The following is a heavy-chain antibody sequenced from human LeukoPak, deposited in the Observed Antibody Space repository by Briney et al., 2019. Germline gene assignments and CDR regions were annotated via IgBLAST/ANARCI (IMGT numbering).Heavy chain of an antibody. D-gene: IGHD6-6*01. CDR3: ARGTNTIATRWGFDY. V-gene: IGHV4-30-2*01. CDR1: GGSISSGGYS. J-gene: IGHJ4*02. CDR2: IYHSGST. Sequence: PSETLSLTCAVSGGSISSGGYSWSWIRQPPGKGLEWIGYIYHSGSTNYNPSLKSRVTISVDKSKNQFSLKLSSVTAEDTAVYYCARGTNTIATRWGFDYWGQGTLVTVSS.